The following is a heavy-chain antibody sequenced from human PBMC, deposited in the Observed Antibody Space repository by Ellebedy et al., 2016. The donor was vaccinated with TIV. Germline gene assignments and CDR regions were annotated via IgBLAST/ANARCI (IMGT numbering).Heavy chain of an antibody. D-gene: IGHD2-21*02. V-gene: IGHV2-26*01. J-gene: IGHJ4*02. Sequence: LRLSCAVSGVSITSHFWTWIRQPPGKALEWLAHISSNDERSYESSLKSRLTISKDTSKGQVVLTMTNMDPMDTATYYCARAVKFCGGDCTYKFDFWGQGALVTVSS. CDR3: ARAVKFCGGDCTYKFDF. CDR1: GVSITSHF. CDR2: ISSNDER.